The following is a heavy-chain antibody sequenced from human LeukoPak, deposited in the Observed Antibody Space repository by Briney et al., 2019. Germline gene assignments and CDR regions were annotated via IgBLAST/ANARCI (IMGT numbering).Heavy chain of an antibody. CDR3: AKDGSMGYCSSTSCYGDAFDI. CDR1: GFTFSSYA. D-gene: IGHD2-2*01. CDR2: IIGGGGST. J-gene: IGHJ3*02. V-gene: IGHV3-23*01. Sequence: GGSLRLSCAASGFTFSSYAMRWVRQAPGKGLEWVSAIIGGGGSTYYADSVKGRFTISRDNSKNTLYLQMNSLRAEDTAVYYCAKDGSMGYCSSTSCYGDAFDIWRQETMVSVFS.